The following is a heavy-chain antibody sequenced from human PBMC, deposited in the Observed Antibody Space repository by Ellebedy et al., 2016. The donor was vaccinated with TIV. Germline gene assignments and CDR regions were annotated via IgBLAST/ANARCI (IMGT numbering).Heavy chain of an antibody. CDR2: ISYDGSNK. V-gene: IGHV3-30-3*01. CDR3: AGGGWDSREPPDDP. J-gene: IGHJ5*02. CDR1: GFTFSSYA. D-gene: IGHD3-22*01. Sequence: GESLKISXAASGFTFSSYAMHWVRQAPGKGLEWVAVISYDGSNKYYADSVKGRFTISRDNSKNTLYLQMNSLRAEDTAVYYCAGGGWDSREPPDDPWGQGTLVTVSS.